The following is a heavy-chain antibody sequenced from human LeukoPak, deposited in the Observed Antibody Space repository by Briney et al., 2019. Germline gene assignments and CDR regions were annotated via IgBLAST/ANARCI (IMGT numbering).Heavy chain of an antibody. D-gene: IGHD3-3*01. CDR1: HLTFSDYY. CDR3: ARVGTDNYDFWSGYLYYFDY. Sequence: GGSLRLTCAGTHLTFSDYYMSWIRQAPGKGLEGVSYISSSGSTIYYADSVKGRFTISRDNAKNSLYLQMNSLRAEDTAVYYCARVGTDNYDFWSGYLYYFDYWGQGTLVTVSS. J-gene: IGHJ4*02. V-gene: IGHV3-11*04. CDR2: ISSSGSTI.